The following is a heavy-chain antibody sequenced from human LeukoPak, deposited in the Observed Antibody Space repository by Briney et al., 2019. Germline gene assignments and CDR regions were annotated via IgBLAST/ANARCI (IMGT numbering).Heavy chain of an antibody. CDR2: ITWNSGSI. D-gene: IGHD4-17*01. Sequence: GGSLRLSCAASGFTFHDYAMHWVRQAPGRGLEWVSGITWNSGSIGYADSVKGRFTISRDNAKNSLYLQLSSLRAEDTALYYCAKGPDYGDYGYFDYWGQGTLVTVSS. CDR1: GFTFHDYA. CDR3: AKGPDYGDYGYFDY. J-gene: IGHJ4*02. V-gene: IGHV3-9*01.